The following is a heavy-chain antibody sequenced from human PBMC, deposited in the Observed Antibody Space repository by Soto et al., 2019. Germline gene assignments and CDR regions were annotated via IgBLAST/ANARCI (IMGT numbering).Heavy chain of an antibody. CDR1: GGSISSGGYY. J-gene: IGHJ6*02. V-gene: IGHV4-31*03. CDR3: ARVAGSIAARPGYYYYYGMDV. Sequence: SETLSLTCTVSGGSISSGGYYWSWIRQHPGKGLEWIGYIYYSGSTYYNPSLKSRVTISVDTSKNQFSLKLSSVTAADTAVYYCARVAGSIAARPGYYYYYGMDVWGQGTTVTVPS. D-gene: IGHD6-6*01. CDR2: IYYSGST.